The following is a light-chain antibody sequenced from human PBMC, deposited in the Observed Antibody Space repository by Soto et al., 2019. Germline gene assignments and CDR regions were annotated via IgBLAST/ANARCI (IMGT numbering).Light chain of an antibody. J-gene: IGLJ3*02. CDR3: ATWDDSLNVWV. CDR2: SNN. Sequence: QSVLTQPPSPSGTPGQRVTISCSGSSSNIGSNAVNWYQQLPGTAPKLLIYSNNQRPSGVPDRFSGSKSGTSASLAISGLQSEDEADYYCATWDDSLNVWVFGGGTKLTVL. CDR1: SSNIGSNA. V-gene: IGLV1-44*01.